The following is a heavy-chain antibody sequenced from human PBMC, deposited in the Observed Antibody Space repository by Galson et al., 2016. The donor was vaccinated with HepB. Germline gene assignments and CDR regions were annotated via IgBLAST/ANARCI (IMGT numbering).Heavy chain of an antibody. CDR2: INAASGYA. CDR1: GYTFTTYG. Sequence: SVKVSCKASGYTFTTYGIYWVRQAPGESLEWLGWINAASGYAKYSQKFHGRVTITRDTSASTPYMELSSLRSEDTAVYYCARDLFHYDGNTGYRVEACDVWGQGTLVTVSS. D-gene: IGHD3-3*01. V-gene: IGHV1-3*01. CDR3: ARDLFHYDGNTGYRVEACDV. J-gene: IGHJ3*01.